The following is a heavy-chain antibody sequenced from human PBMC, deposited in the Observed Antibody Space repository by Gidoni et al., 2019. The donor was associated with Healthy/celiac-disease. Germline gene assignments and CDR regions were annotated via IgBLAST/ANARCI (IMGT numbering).Heavy chain of an antibody. CDR1: GGSISSSSYY. CDR3: ASHRSIAVAGKGGAFDI. CDR2: IYYSGST. V-gene: IGHV4-39*01. Sequence: QLQLQESGPGLVTPSETLSLTCTVSGGSISSSSYYWGWIRQPPGKGLEWIGSIYYSGSTYYNPSLKSRVTISVDTSKNQFSLKLSSVTAADTAVYYCASHRSIAVAGKGGAFDIWGQGTMVTVSS. J-gene: IGHJ3*02. D-gene: IGHD6-19*01.